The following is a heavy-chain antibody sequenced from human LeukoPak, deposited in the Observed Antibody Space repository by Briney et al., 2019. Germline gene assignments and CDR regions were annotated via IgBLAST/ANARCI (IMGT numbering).Heavy chain of an antibody. CDR2: ISSNGGST. Sequence: TGGSLTLSCAASGFTFSIYALHWVRQAPGKGLEYVSGISSNGGSTYYANSVKGRFTISRDNSKNTVYLQMGSLRAEDMTVYYCARNGDYGGYWGQGTLVTVSS. CDR1: GFTFSIYA. D-gene: IGHD4/OR15-4a*01. J-gene: IGHJ4*02. CDR3: ARNGDYGGY. V-gene: IGHV3-64*01.